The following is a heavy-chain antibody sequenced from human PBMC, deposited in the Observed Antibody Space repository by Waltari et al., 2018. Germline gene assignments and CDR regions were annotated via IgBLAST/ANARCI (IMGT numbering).Heavy chain of an antibody. CDR3: ARDRPYSSGWTARAFDI. J-gene: IGHJ3*02. V-gene: IGHV4-38-2*02. Sequence: QVQLQESGPGLVKPSETLSLTCAVSGYSISSGYYWGWIRQPPGKGLEWIGSIYHSGSTYYNPSLKSRVTISVDTSKNQFSLKLSSVTAADTAVYYCARDRPYSSGWTARAFDIWGQGTMVTVSS. CDR2: IYHSGST. CDR1: GYSISSGYY. D-gene: IGHD6-19*01.